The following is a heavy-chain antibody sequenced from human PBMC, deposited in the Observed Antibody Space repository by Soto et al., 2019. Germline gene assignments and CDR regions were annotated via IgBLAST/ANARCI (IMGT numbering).Heavy chain of an antibody. V-gene: IGHV3-23*01. D-gene: IGHD6-6*01. CDR2: ISGSGGST. Sequence: HPGGSLRLSCAGSGFTFSSYAMSWVGQAPGKGLEWVSAISGSGGSTYYADSVKCRFSISRDNSKKTLYLQMNSLRAEDTAVYYCPKDKSGPRTSIADTDYWGQGTLVTVSS. CDR1: GFTFSSYA. J-gene: IGHJ4*02. CDR3: PKDKSGPRTSIADTDY.